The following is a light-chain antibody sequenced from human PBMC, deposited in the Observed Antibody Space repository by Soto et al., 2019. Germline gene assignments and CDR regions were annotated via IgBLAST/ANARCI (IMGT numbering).Light chain of an antibody. J-gene: IGKJ1*01. Sequence: DIQMTQSPSSLSASVGDRVTITCRASQSISSYLNWYQQKPGKAPKLLIYKAANLADEVPSRFAGSGSGTDFTLTITRLQPDDFATYYCQQYNSYSPWTFGQGTKVDIK. CDR3: QQYNSYSPWT. CDR2: KAA. CDR1: QSISSY. V-gene: IGKV1-5*03.